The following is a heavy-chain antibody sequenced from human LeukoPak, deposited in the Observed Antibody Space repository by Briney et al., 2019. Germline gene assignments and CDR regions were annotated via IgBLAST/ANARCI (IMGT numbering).Heavy chain of an antibody. D-gene: IGHD6-25*01. CDR3: ARFAAGGSYYYYMDV. V-gene: IGHV3-48*01. CDR1: GFTFSTYW. CDR2: IGTSSTTI. J-gene: IGHJ6*03. Sequence: PGGSLRLSCAASGFTFSTYWMSWVRQAPGKGLEWVSNIGTSSTTIYYADSVKGRFTISRDNAKNSLYLQMNSLRADDTAVYYCARFAAGGSYYYYMDVWGKGTTVTVS.